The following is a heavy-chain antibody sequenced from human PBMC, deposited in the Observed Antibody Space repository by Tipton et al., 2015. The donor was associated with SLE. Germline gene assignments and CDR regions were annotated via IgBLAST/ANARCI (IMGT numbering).Heavy chain of an antibody. CDR2: IRSKPYGGTT. CDR1: GFTFGDYA. D-gene: IGHD3-3*01. V-gene: IGHV3-49*04. CDR3: TRFDYDFWSGYFSDY. J-gene: IGHJ4*02. Sequence: SLRLPCTGSGFTFGDYAMGWVRQAPGKGLEWVGFIRSKPYGGTTEYAASLKGRLVISRDDSKSIAYLEMNNLQAEDTAVYFCTRFDYDFWSGYFSDYWGQGTLVTVSS.